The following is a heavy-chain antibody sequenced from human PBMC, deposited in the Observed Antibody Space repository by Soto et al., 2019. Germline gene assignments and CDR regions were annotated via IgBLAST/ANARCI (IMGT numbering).Heavy chain of an antibody. V-gene: IGHV1-69*02. CDR3: ARKGGSNWFDP. CDR1: WGTFSSYT. CDR2: IIPILGIA. J-gene: IGHJ5*02. Sequence: GAAVMVPWQESWGTFSSYTIRWGAKAPGQGLEWMGRIIPILGIANYAQKFQGRVTITADKSTSTAYMELSSLRSEDTAVYYCARKGGSNWFDPWGQGTLVTVSS. D-gene: IGHD1-26*01.